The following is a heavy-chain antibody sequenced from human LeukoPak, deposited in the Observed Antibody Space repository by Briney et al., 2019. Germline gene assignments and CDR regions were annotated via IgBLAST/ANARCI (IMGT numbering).Heavy chain of an antibody. CDR1: GFTFSGSA. CDR3: TYDYPGRY. J-gene: IGHJ4*02. Sequence: LPGGSLKLSCAASGFTFSGSAMHWVRQASGKGLEWVGRIRSKADSYATAYAASVKGRFTISRDDSKNTAYLQMNSLKTEDTAVYYCTYDYPGRYWGQGTLVTVSS. CDR2: IRSKADSYAT. V-gene: IGHV3-73*01. D-gene: IGHD5-12*01.